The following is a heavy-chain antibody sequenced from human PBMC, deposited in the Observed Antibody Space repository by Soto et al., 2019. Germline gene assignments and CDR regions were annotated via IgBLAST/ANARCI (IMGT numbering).Heavy chain of an antibody. V-gene: IGHV4-39*01. J-gene: IGHJ4*02. D-gene: IGHD3-3*01. Sequence: PSETLSLTCTVSGGSISSSSYYWGWIRQPPGKGLEWIGSIYYSGSTYYNPSLKSRVTISVDTSKNQFSLKLSSVTAADTAVYYCTGGTIFGVVVIDYWGQGTLVTVSS. CDR3: TGGTIFGVVVIDY. CDR1: GGSISSSSYY. CDR2: IYYSGST.